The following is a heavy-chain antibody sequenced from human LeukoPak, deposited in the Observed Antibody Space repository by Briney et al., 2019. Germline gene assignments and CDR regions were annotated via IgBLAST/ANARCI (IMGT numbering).Heavy chain of an antibody. CDR2: IYYSGST. CDR3: ASGSAKNYYYYMDV. CDR1: GGSISSYY. J-gene: IGHJ6*03. V-gene: IGHV4-59*12. Sequence: PSETLSLTCTVSGGSISSYYWSWIRQPPGKGLEWIGYIYYSGSTNYNPSLKSRVTISVNKSKNQFSLKLSSVTAADTAVYYCASGSAKNYYYYMDVWGKGTTVTVSS. D-gene: IGHD1-1*01.